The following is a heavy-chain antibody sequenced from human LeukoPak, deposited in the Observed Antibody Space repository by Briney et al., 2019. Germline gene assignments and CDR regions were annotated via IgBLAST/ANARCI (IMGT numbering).Heavy chain of an antibody. Sequence: GGSLRLSCAASGFIFGSYGMHWVRQAPGKGLEWVALISYAGSDKLYAASVKGRFRISRDKSKNTLYLEMNSLRAEDTAVYYCAKEARQWDVITGNWFDSWGQGTLVTVS. CDR3: AKEARQWDVITGNWFDS. CDR1: GFIFGSYG. J-gene: IGHJ5*01. V-gene: IGHV3-30*18. D-gene: IGHD1-26*01. CDR2: ISYAGSDK.